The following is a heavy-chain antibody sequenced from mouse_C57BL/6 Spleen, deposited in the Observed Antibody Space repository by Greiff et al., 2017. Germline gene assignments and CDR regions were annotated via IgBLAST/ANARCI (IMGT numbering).Heavy chain of an antibody. D-gene: IGHD4-1*01. CDR3: ARMGTIKWDRDYFDY. J-gene: IGHJ2*01. Sequence: EVKLVESGPELVKPGASVKIPCKASGYTFTDYNMDWVKQSHGKSLEWIGDINPNNGGTIYNQKFKGKATLTVDKSSSTADMELRRLTSEDTAVYYCARMGTIKWDRDYFDYWGQGTTRTVSS. V-gene: IGHV1-18*01. CDR2: INPNNGGT. CDR1: GYTFTDYN.